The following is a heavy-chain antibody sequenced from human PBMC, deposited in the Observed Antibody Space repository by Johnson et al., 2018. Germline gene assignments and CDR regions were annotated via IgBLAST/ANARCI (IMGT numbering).Heavy chain of an antibody. CDR2: ISYDGGNK. V-gene: IGHV3-30*03. CDR3: ATAVTTSRYFQH. Sequence: QVQLVESGGGVVQPGRSLRLSCAASGFTFSSYGMHWVRQAPGKGLEWVAVISYDGGNKYYADSVRGRFTISSDNSENTLYLQMNSLRAEDTAVYYCATAVTTSRYFQHWGQGTLVTVSS. D-gene: IGHD4-17*01. CDR1: GFTFSSYG. J-gene: IGHJ1*01.